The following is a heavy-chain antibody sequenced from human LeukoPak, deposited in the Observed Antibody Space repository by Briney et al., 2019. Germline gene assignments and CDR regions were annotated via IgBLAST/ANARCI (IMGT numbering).Heavy chain of an antibody. Sequence: TGGSLRLSCAASGFTFSNAWMSWVRQAPGKGLEWVGQIKTKTDGGTTDSAATVKGRFTISRDDSKSTLFLQMNSLRTEDTAIYYCTTLYGSGNYYWGQGTLVTVSS. J-gene: IGHJ4*02. CDR1: GFTFSNAW. CDR2: IKTKTDGGTT. V-gene: IGHV3-15*01. CDR3: TTLYGSGNYY. D-gene: IGHD3-10*01.